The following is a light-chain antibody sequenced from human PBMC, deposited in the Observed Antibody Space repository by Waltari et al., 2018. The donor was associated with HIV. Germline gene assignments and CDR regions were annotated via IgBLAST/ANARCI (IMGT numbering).Light chain of an antibody. J-gene: IGKJ1*01. CDR2: GTS. CDR1: QRVGSN. V-gene: IGKV3-15*01. Sequence: EIVLTQSPDTLSVSPGERVTLSCRASQRVGSNFAWYQQKPGQAPRLLIFGTSSRAAGIPARISGRGSETESTLTISSLQSEDFAVYYCKQYNSWPWTFGQGTKVEVK. CDR3: KQYNSWPWT.